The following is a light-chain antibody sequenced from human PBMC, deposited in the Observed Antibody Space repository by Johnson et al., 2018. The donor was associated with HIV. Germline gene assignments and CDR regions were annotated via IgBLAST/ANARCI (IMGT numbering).Light chain of an antibody. Sequence: QSVLTQPPSVSAAPGQKVTISCSGSSSNIGNSYVCWYQQLPGTAPKLLIYENNKRPSGIPDRFSGSKSGTSATLGITGLQTGDEADYYCGTWDSSLSAYVFGTGTKVTAL. CDR1: SSNIGNSY. CDR3: GTWDSSLSAYV. V-gene: IGLV1-51*02. J-gene: IGLJ1*01. CDR2: ENN.